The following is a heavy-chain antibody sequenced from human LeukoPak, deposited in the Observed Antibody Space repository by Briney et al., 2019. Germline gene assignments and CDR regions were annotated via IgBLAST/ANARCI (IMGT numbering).Heavy chain of an antibody. Sequence: GGSLRLSCAASGFTFDDFAMYWVRQAPGKGLEWVSLISADGGGTYYADSVKGRFTISRDNSKNFLYLQMISLRTEDSALYYCATSEIGYTSGPYHPDCWGQGTLVTVSS. CDR3: ATSEIGYTSGPYHPDC. CDR2: ISADGGGT. V-gene: IGHV3-43*02. J-gene: IGHJ4*02. CDR1: GFTFDDFA. D-gene: IGHD6-19*01.